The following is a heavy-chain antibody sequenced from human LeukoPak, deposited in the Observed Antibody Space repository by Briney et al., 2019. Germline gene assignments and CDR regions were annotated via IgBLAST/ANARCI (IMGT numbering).Heavy chain of an antibody. CDR2: INDAGTT. CDR3: AKGPTEGF. J-gene: IGHJ4*02. D-gene: IGHD1-14*01. V-gene: IGHV3-23*01. CDR1: GFTFSRHA. Sequence: PGGSLRLSCAASGFTFSRHAMNWVRQAPGEGLEWVSVINDAGTTYYADSVQGRFTISRDNSKNTLYLQMNSLRAEDTAVYYCAKGPTEGFWGQGILVTVSS.